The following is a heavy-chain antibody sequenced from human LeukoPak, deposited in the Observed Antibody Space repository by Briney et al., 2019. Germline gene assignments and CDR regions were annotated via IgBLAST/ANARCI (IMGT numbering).Heavy chain of an antibody. D-gene: IGHD6-19*01. J-gene: IGHJ4*02. CDR1: GFTFSSYA. CDR2: ISGSGGST. CDR3: AKVDRIAVAGSFDY. V-gene: IGHV3-23*01. Sequence: GGSLRLSCAASGFTFSSYAMSWVRQAPGKGLEWVSAISGSGGSTYYADSVKARFTISRDNSKNTLYLQMNSLRAEDTAVYYCAKVDRIAVAGSFDYWGQGTLVTVSS.